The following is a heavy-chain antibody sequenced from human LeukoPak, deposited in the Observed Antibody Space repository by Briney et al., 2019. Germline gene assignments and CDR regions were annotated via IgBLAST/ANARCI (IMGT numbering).Heavy chain of an antibody. CDR1: GFSLSTYW. J-gene: IGHJ4*02. CDR2: IKQDESEK. Sequence: HPGGSLRLPCAASGFSLSTYWMSWVRQAPGKGLEWVANIKQDESEKDYVDSVKGRFTISRDNAKNSLYLQMSSLRAEDTAVYYCARGTDGYPADYWGQGTLVTVSS. D-gene: IGHD6-25*01. CDR3: ARGTDGYPADY. V-gene: IGHV3-7*03.